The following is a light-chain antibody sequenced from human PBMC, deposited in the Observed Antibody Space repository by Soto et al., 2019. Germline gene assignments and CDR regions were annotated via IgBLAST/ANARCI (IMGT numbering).Light chain of an antibody. CDR1: QSVSGSY. J-gene: IGKJ1*01. Sequence: DIVLTQSPGTLSLSPGERTTLSCRASQSVSGSYLAWYQQKPGQAPRLLIYGASSRATGIPDRFSGDGSGTDFTLTISRLEPEDFLVYYCQHDGTSPRWTFGQGTKVDVK. CDR2: GAS. CDR3: QHDGTSPRWT. V-gene: IGKV3-20*01.